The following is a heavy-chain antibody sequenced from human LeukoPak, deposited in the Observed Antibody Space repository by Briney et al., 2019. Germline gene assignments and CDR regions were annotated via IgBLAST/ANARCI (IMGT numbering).Heavy chain of an antibody. J-gene: IGHJ6*03. V-gene: IGHV3-48*01. CDR1: GFTFSSYS. Sequence: GSLRLSCAASGFTFSSYSMNWVRQAPGNGLEWVSYVSSSSSTIYYADSVKGRFTISRDNAKNSLYLQMNSLRAEDTAAYYCARDSAVYYYYMDVWGKGTTVTVSS. CDR2: VSSSSSTI. CDR3: ARDSAVYYYYMDV.